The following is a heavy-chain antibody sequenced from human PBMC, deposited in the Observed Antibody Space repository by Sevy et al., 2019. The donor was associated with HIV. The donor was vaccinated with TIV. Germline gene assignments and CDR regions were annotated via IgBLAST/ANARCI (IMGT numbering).Heavy chain of an antibody. CDR2: IYFTGNT. D-gene: IGHD6-6*01. CDR1: GGSISSYF. J-gene: IGHJ4*02. V-gene: IGHV4-59*01. Sequence: SETLSLTCSVSGGSISSYFWTWVRQSPGKGLEWIGNIYFTGNTDYNPSPKNRVTLSLDTSKSQFSLTLKSVTAADTAIYFCARDSTSRPRVLDYWGQGTLVTVSS. CDR3: ARDSTSRPRVLDY.